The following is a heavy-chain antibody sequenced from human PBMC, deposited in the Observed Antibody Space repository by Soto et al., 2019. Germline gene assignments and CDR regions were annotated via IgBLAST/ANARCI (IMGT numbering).Heavy chain of an antibody. CDR1: GFTFSSYE. D-gene: IGHD6-13*01. J-gene: IGHJ3*02. CDR2: ISSSGSTI. V-gene: IGHV3-48*03. CDR3: ARVAAAGDDAFDI. Sequence: PGGSLRLSCAASGFTFSSYEMNWVHQAPGKGLEWVSYISSSGSTIYYADSVKGRFTISRDNAKNSLYLQMNSLRAEDTAVYYCARVAAAGDDAFDIWGQGTMVTVSS.